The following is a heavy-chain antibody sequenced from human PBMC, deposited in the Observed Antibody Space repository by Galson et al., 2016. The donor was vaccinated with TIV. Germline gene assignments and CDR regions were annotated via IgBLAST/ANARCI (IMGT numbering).Heavy chain of an antibody. J-gene: IGHJ6*02. D-gene: IGHD3-10*01. CDR1: GYTFTDYY. CDR3: ASTPFRGTYNYYGVDV. V-gene: IGHV1-2*06. Sequence: SVKVSCKASGYTFTDYYMHWVRQAPGQGLEWMGRINPNTGVTKFAQKFQGRVTMTRDTSITTAYMELSRLRSDDTAVYYCASTPFRGTYNYYGVDVWGQGSTVTVSS. CDR2: INPNTGVT.